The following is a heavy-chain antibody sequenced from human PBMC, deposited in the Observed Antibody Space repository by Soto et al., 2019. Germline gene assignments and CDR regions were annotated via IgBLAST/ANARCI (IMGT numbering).Heavy chain of an antibody. J-gene: IGHJ6*02. CDR3: ARLGRQLVPPYYYYGMDV. D-gene: IGHD6-13*01. CDR2: IYPGDSDT. CDR1: GYSFTSYW. Sequence: GESLKISCKGSGYSFTSYWIGWVRQMPGKGLEWMGIIYPGDSDTRYSPSFQGQVTISADKSISTAYLQWSSLKASDTAMYYCARLGRQLVPPYYYYGMDVWGQGTTVTVSS. V-gene: IGHV5-51*01.